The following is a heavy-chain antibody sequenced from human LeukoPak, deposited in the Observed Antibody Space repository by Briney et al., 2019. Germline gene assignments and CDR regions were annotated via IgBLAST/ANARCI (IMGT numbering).Heavy chain of an antibody. CDR1: GFTFSGSA. CDR3: TRPNWNYGWFDP. Sequence: GGSLRLSCAASGFTFSGSAMHWVRQASGKGLEWVGRIRSKANSYATAYAASVKGRFTISRDDSKNTAYLQMNSLKTEDTAVYYCTRPNWNYGWFDPWGQGTLVTVSS. D-gene: IGHD1-7*01. CDR2: IRSKANSYAT. J-gene: IGHJ5*02. V-gene: IGHV3-73*01.